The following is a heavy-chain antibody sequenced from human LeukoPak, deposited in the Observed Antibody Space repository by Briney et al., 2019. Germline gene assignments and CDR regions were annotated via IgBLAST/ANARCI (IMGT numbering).Heavy chain of an antibody. CDR1: GFIVSSNY. CDR3: ASSAGLADCSSTSCPLGY. Sequence: GGSLRLSCAASGFIVSSNYMSWVRQAPGKGLEWVSVIYSGGSTYYADSVKGRFTISRDNSKNTLYLQMNSLRAEDTAVYYCASSAGLADCSSTSCPLGYWGQGTLVTVSS. V-gene: IGHV3-53*01. CDR2: IYSGGST. D-gene: IGHD2-2*01. J-gene: IGHJ4*02.